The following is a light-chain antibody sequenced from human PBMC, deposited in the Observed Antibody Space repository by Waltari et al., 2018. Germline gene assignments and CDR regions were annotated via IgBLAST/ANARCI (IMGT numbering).Light chain of an antibody. J-gene: IGLJ2*01. CDR2: DVA. V-gene: IGLV2-14*03. Sequence: QSALTQPASMSGSPGQSITISCTGTSSDVDGFHFVSWYQQYPGKAPNLIIYDVANRPSGVSHRFSGSRSGNTASLTISGLQAEDEADYYCSSYTSVNTRFGGGTKLTVL. CDR3: SSYTSVNTR. CDR1: SSDVDGFHF.